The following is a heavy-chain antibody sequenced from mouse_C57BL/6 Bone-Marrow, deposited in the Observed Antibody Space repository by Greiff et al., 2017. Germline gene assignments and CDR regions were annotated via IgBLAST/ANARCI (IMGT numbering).Heavy chain of an antibody. V-gene: IGHV1-69*01. J-gene: IGHJ4*01. D-gene: IGHD1-1*02. CDR2: IDPSDSYT. Sequence: QVQLKQPGAELVMPGASVKLSCKASGYTFTSYWMHWVKQRPGQGLEWIGEIDPSDSYTNYNQKFKGKSTLTVDKSSSTAYMQLSSLTSEDSAVYYCAREGLFLDYAMDYWGQGTSVTVSS. CDR3: AREGLFLDYAMDY. CDR1: GYTFTSYW.